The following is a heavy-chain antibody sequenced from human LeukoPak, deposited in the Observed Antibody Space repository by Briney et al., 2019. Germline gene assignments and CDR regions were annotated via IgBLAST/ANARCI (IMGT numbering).Heavy chain of an antibody. CDR2: INYSGST. CDR3: ARYGPGSTWFDP. Sequence: PSETLSLTCTVSGGSISSDNYQWSWIRQPPGKGLEWIGYINYSGSTYYSPSLKSRVTISVDTSKNQFFLKLSSVTAADTAVYYCARYGPGSTWFDPWGQGTLVTVSS. CDR1: GGSISSDNYQ. D-gene: IGHD3-10*01. V-gene: IGHV4-30-4*01. J-gene: IGHJ5*02.